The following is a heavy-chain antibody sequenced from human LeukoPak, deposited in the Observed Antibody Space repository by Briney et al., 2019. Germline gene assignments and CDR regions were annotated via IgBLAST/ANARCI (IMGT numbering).Heavy chain of an antibody. CDR2: ISYDGSNK. J-gene: IGHJ5*02. CDR3: ARGFDP. CDR1: GFTFSSYA. Sequence: GSLRLSCAASGFTFSSYAMHWVRQAPGKGLEWEAVISYDGSNKYYADSVKGRFTISRDNSKNTLYLQMNSLRAEDTAVYYCARGFDPWGQGTLVTVSS. V-gene: IGHV3-30*04.